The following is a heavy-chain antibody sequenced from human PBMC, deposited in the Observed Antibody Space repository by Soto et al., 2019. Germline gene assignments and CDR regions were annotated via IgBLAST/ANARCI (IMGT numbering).Heavy chain of an antibody. CDR2: ISGSGDTS. J-gene: IGHJ4*02. CDR3: AKEGTSGLYYFGY. CDR1: GFTFSNYA. Sequence: HPGGSLRLSCASSGFTFSNYAISWVRQAPGKGLEWVSIISGSGDTSYYADSVKGRFTISRDNSRNTLYLQLNSLRAEDSAKYYCAKEGTSGLYYFGYWGPGTLVTVSS. D-gene: IGHD6-19*01. V-gene: IGHV3-23*01.